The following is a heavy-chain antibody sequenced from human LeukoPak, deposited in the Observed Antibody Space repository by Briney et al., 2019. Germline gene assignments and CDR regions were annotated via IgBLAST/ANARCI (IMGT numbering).Heavy chain of an antibody. V-gene: IGHV1-18*01. CDR1: GYTFTSLG. D-gene: IGHD6-19*01. CDR3: AREPSNTSGCYAYLDS. Sequence: ASVSVSCKVSGYTFTSLGISWVRQAPGQGLGWMGWISAYNGETKYAQKTQGRVTMTTDASTNTAYMELRSLRSDDTAIYVCAREPSNTSGCYAYLDSWGKGTLVSVS. J-gene: IGHJ4*02. CDR2: ISAYNGET.